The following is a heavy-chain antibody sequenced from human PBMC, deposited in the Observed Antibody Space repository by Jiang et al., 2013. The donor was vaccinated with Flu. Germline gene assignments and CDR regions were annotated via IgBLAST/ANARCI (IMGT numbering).Heavy chain of an antibody. V-gene: IGHV3-33*01. D-gene: IGHD6-19*01. CDR2: IWYDGSNK. Sequence: VQLVESGGGVVQPGRSLRLPCAASGFTFSSYGMHWVRQAPGKGLEWVAVIWYDGSNKYYADSVKGRFTISRDNSKNTLYLQMNSLRAEDTAVYYCARTFMKYSSGWYYFDYWGQGTLVTVSS. J-gene: IGHJ4*02. CDR1: GFTFSSYG. CDR3: ARTFMKYSSGWYYFDY.